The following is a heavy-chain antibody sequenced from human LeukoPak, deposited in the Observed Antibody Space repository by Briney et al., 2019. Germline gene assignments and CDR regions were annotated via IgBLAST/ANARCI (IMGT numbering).Heavy chain of an antibody. Sequence: ASVKVSCKASGYTFTGYHMHWVRQAPGQGLEWMGWINPNSGGTNYAQKFQGRVTMTRDTSISTAYMELSSLTFDDTAVYYCGRGTIAVVAADLRTDQWGQGTLVIVSS. CDR3: GRGTIAVVAADLRTDQ. J-gene: IGHJ4*02. D-gene: IGHD2-15*01. CDR2: INPNSGGT. CDR1: GYTFTGYH. V-gene: IGHV1-2*02.